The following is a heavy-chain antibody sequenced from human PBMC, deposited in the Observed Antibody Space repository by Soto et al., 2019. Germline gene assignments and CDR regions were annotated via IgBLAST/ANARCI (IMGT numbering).Heavy chain of an antibody. CDR1: GYSITAGGYY. V-gene: IGHV4-39*07. Sequence: SETLSLTCFVSGYSITAGGYYWSWIRHHPGKGLEWIGSFYSSGSIIYNPSLRSRVKISVDLSKNEFSLMLRSVTAADTALYYCAREEQMPQHFGMDVWGQGIQVTVSS. CDR2: FYSSGSI. J-gene: IGHJ6*02. D-gene: IGHD3-3*01. CDR3: AREEQMPQHFGMDV.